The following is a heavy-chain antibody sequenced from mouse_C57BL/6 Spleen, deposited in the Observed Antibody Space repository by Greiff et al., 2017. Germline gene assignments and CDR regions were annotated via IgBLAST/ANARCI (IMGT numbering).Heavy chain of an antibody. V-gene: IGHV5-4*01. J-gene: IGHJ3*01. CDR3: AKYGSGAY. D-gene: IGHD1-1*01. Sequence: EVQRVESGGGLVKPGGSLKLSCAASGFTFSSYAMSWVRQTPEKRLEWVATISDGGSYTYYPDNVKGRFTISRDNAKNNLYLQMSHLKSEDTAMYYCAKYGSGAYWGQGTLVTVSA. CDR1: GFTFSSYA. CDR2: ISDGGSYT.